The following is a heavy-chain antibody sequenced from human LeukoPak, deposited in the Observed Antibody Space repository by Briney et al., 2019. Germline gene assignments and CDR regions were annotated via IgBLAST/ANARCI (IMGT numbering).Heavy chain of an antibody. V-gene: IGHV3-30*18. J-gene: IGHJ4*02. CDR2: ISYDGSNK. Sequence: PGGSLRLSCAASGFTFSSYGMHWVRQAPGKGLEWVAVISYDGSNKYYADSVKGRFTISRDNSKNTLYLQMNSLRAEDTAVYYCAKDFPFYGSGSYGPDYWGQGTLVTVSS. CDR1: GFTFSSYG. D-gene: IGHD3-10*01. CDR3: AKDFPFYGSGSYGPDY.